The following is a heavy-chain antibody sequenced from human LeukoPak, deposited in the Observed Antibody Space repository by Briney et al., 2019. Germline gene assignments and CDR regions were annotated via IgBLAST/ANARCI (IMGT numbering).Heavy chain of an antibody. Sequence: TGGSLRLSCAASGFTFSSYAMHWVRQAPGKGLEYVSAISSNGGSTYYANSVKGRFTISRDNSKNTLYLQMGSLRAEDMAVYYCARRARLGPFDYWGQGTLVTVFS. J-gene: IGHJ4*02. CDR1: GFTFSSYA. V-gene: IGHV3-64*01. D-gene: IGHD5-12*01. CDR2: ISSNGGST. CDR3: ARRARLGPFDY.